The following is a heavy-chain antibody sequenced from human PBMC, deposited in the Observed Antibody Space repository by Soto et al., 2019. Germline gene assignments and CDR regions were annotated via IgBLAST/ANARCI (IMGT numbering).Heavy chain of an antibody. J-gene: IGHJ4*02. CDR2: INGDGSST. D-gene: IGHD1-7*01. V-gene: IGHV3-74*01. CDR3: ARGARNYYYFDC. CDR1: GFTFSNYW. Sequence: EVQLVESGGGLVQPGGSLRLSCVASGFTFSNYWIHWVRQAPGKGLVWVSRINGDGSSTNYADSVKGQFTTSRDNAKNTVYLQMNSLRVEDTAVYYCARGARNYYYFDCWGQGTLDTVSS.